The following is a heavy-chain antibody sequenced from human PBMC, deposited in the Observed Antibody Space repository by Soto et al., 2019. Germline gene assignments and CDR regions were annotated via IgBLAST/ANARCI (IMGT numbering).Heavy chain of an antibody. CDR2: INPNSGGT. CDR3: ARASVLEYSSSVFDY. CDR1: GYTFTGYY. V-gene: IGHV1-2*02. D-gene: IGHD6-6*01. Sequence: ASVKVSCKASGYTFTGYYMHWVRQAPGQGLEWMGWINPNSGGTNYAQKFQGRVTMTRDTSISTAYMELSRLRSDDTAVYYCARASVLEYSSSVFDYWGQGTLVTVSS. J-gene: IGHJ4*02.